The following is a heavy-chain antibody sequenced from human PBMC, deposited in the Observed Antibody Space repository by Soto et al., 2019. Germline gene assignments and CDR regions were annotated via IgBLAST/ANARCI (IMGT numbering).Heavy chain of an antibody. V-gene: IGHV3-21*01. D-gene: IGHD2-2*01. CDR1: GFTFTGYT. J-gene: IGHJ5*01. Sequence: PGGSLRLSCAASGFTFTGYTMNWVRQAPGKGLEWVSSISTSSSYIYYADSVKGRFTISRDNANSSLYLQMSSLRAGDTAMYFCAREKDQLLVLDSWGHGTLVTVSS. CDR3: AREKDQLLVLDS. CDR2: ISTSSSYI.